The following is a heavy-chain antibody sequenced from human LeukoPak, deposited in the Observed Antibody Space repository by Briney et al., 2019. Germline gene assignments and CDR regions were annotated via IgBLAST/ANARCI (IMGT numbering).Heavy chain of an antibody. CDR2: IYTSEST. CDR1: GASISSGSYY. D-gene: IGHD4-17*01. Sequence: PSETLSLTCTVSGASISSGSYYWSWIRQPAGKGLEWIGRIYTSESTNYNPSLKTRVTISVDTSKNQFSLKLSSVTAADTAVYYCARLDGDRRGDPWGQGTLVTVSS. J-gene: IGHJ5*02. V-gene: IGHV4-61*02. CDR3: ARLDGDRRGDP.